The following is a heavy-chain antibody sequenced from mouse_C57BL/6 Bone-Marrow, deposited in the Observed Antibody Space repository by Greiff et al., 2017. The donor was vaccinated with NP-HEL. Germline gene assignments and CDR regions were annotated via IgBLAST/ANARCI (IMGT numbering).Heavy chain of an antibody. J-gene: IGHJ4*01. V-gene: IGHV5-4*01. CDR2: ISDGGSYT. Sequence: DVQLVESGGGLVKPGGSLKLSCAASGFTFSSYALSWVRQTPDKRLEWVATISDGGSYTYYPDHVTGRFTISRDNAKNNLYLQMSHLKSDDTAMYYCARRVPFFYAMDYWGQGTSVTVSS. CDR3: ARRVPFFYAMDY. CDR1: GFTFSSYA.